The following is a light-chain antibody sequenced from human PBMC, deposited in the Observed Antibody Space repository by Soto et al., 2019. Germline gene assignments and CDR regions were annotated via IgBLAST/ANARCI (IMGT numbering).Light chain of an antibody. CDR3: QQYNDWPKK. V-gene: IGKV3-15*01. CDR1: QNIRSS. J-gene: IGKJ1*01. Sequence: EVVMTQSPASRSASTWERVTLSLRASQNIRSSLAWYQQRPGQAARLLFYGASTRATGMPARFSGRGSGVEFTLTVSSLQSGDFAVYYCQQYNDWPKKFGQGTKVDIK. CDR2: GAS.